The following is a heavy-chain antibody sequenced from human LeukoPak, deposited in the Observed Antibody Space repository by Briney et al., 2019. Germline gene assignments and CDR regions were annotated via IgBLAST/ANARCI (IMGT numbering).Heavy chain of an antibody. CDR2: MNPNSGNT. J-gene: IGHJ5*02. CDR3: ASGRITVREESRSLWLGESPET. D-gene: IGHD3-10*01. V-gene: IGHV1-8*01. Sequence: ASVKVSCKASGYTFTSYDINWVRQATGQGLEWMGWMNPNSGNTGYAQKSQGRVTMTRNTSISTAYMELSSLRSEDTAGYYCASGRITVREESRSLWLGESPETWAQGTLVTVPS. CDR1: GYTFTSYD.